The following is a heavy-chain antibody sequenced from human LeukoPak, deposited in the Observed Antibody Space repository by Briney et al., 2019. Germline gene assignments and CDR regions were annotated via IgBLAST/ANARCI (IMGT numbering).Heavy chain of an antibody. CDR3: ARDWRQDNAFDL. CDR2: IIQDGSEE. V-gene: IGHV3-7*01. J-gene: IGHJ3*01. Sequence: PGGSLRLSCAASEFTFSGHQMSWVRQAPGKGPEWVAKIIQDGSEEYYLDSVKGRFIISRDNGKNSLYLEMNSLRVEDTAVYYRARDWRQDNAFDLWGRGTMVTVSS. D-gene: IGHD2-15*01. CDR1: EFTFSGHQ.